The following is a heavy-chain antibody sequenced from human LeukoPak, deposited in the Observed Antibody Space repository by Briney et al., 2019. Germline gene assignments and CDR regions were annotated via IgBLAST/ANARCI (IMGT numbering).Heavy chain of an antibody. CDR3: AKGRPGSITMIVVAIDY. CDR1: GFTFSSYA. J-gene: IGHJ4*02. V-gene: IGHV3-23*01. D-gene: IGHD3-22*01. Sequence: GGSLRLSCAASGFTFSSYAMGWVRQAPGKGLEWVSGLGGSGGSTYYADSVKGRFTVSRDNSKNTLYLQMNSLRAEDTAVYYCAKGRPGSITMIVVAIDYWGQGTLVTVSS. CDR2: LGGSGGST.